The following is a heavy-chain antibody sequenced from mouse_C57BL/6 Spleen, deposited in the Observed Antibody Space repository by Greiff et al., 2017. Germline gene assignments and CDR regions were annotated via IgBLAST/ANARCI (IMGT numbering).Heavy chain of an antibody. CDR1: GFNIKDDY. D-gene: IGHD1-1*01. CDR2: IDPENGDT. V-gene: IGHV14-4*01. J-gene: IGHJ2*01. Sequence: VQLKESGAELVRPGASVKLSCTASGFNIKDDYMHWVKQRPEQGLEWIGWIDPENGDTESASKFQGKATITADTSSNTAYLQLSSLTTEDTAVYYCTTSGSPHYWGKGTTLTVSS. CDR3: TTSGSPHY.